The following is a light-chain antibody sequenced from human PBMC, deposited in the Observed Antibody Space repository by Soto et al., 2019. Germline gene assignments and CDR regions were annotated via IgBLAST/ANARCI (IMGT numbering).Light chain of an antibody. CDR1: QSVSSN. CDR2: DAS. Sequence: EIVMTQSPATLSVSPGERATLSCRASQSVSSNLAWYQQKPGQAPRLLIYDASTRATGIPARFSGSGSGTEFTLTFSSLQYEDFAVYYCLQYNDWPRTFGQGTKVEIK. CDR3: LQYNDWPRT. J-gene: IGKJ1*01. V-gene: IGKV3-15*01.